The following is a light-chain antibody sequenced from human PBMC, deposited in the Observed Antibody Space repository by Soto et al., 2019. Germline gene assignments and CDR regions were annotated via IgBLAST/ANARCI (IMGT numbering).Light chain of an antibody. V-gene: IGLV1-44*01. CDR2: ANN. CDR1: SSNIGSNY. J-gene: IGLJ3*02. CDR3: AAWDASLKCLV. Sequence: QSVLTQPPSASGTPGQRVTISCSGSSSNIGSNYADWYQHLPGTAPKLLIYANNLRPLGVPDRFSSSKSGTSASLAVSGLPSEDEADYYWAAWDASLKCLVFGGGTQLTVL.